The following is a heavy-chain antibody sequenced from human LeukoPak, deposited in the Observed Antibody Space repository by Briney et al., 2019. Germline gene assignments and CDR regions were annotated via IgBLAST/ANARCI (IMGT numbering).Heavy chain of an antibody. Sequence: ASVKVSCKASGYIFTHYGITWVRQAPGQGLEWMGWISGYNGNSKYEQKFQGRVTMTTDTSTTTAFIEMRSLTSDDTAVYYCGRYEAWFGELSYIDSWGQGTLVTVSS. CDR3: GRYEAWFGELSYIDS. V-gene: IGHV1-18*01. D-gene: IGHD3-10*01. CDR1: GYIFTHYG. J-gene: IGHJ4*02. CDR2: ISGYNGNS.